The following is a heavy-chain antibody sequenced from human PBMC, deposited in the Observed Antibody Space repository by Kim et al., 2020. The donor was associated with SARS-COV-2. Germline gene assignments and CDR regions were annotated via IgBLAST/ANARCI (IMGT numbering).Heavy chain of an antibody. Sequence: ASVKVSCKASGYTFTTYAIHWLRQAPGQRLECVGWINTGNGNPRYSPNFQDRVTITRDTSANTAYMELSSLRSEDTALYYWARHMIIANTFEYWGQGTLVTVSS. D-gene: IGHD3-16*01. V-gene: IGHV1-3*04. CDR1: GYTFTTYA. CDR2: INTGNGNP. J-gene: IGHJ4*02. CDR3: ARHMIIANTFEY.